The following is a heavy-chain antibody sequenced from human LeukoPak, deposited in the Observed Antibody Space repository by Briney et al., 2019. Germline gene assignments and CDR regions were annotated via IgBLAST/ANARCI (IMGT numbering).Heavy chain of an antibody. CDR3: ARDHRWGSYRYTVSPFDY. CDR2: ISSSGNNI. J-gene: IGHJ4*02. V-gene: IGHV3-48*03. Sequence: GGSLRLSCAASGFTFSSYEMNWVRQAPGKGLEWVSYISSSGNNIFYADSVKGRFTISRDNAKNSLYLQMNSLRAEDTALYYCARDHRWGSYRYTVSPFDYWGQGTLVTVSS. CDR1: GFTFSSYE. D-gene: IGHD3-16*02.